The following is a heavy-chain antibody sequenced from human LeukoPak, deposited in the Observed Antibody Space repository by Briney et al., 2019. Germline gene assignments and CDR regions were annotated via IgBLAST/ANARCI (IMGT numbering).Heavy chain of an antibody. CDR3: GKNRYSGSLSPFDI. J-gene: IGHJ3*02. CDR2: ISGGGGNT. D-gene: IGHD1-26*01. V-gene: IGHV3-23*01. CDR1: GFTFSTYA. Sequence: GGSLRLSCAASGFTFSTYAMSWVRQAPGKGLEWVSAISGGGGNTYYADSVKGRFTISRDNSKNTLYLQMNSLRAEDTAVYYCGKNRYSGSLSPFDIWGQGTMVTVSS.